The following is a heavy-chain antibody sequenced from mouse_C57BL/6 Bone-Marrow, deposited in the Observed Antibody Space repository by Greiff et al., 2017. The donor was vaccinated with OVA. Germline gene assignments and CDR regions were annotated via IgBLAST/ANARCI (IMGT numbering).Heavy chain of an antibody. Sequence: EVQGVESGGDLVKPGGSLKLSCAASGFTFSSDGMSWVRQTPDKRLEWVATISSGGSYTYYPDSVKGRFTIYRDNAKNTLYLQMSSLKSEDTAMYYCARQSYDPDYWGQGTTLTVSS. CDR1: GFTFSSDG. CDR3: ARQSYDPDY. J-gene: IGHJ2*01. D-gene: IGHD2-12*01. V-gene: IGHV5-6*01. CDR2: ISSGGSYT.